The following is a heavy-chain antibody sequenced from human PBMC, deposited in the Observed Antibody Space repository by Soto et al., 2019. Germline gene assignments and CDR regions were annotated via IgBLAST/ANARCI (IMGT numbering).Heavy chain of an antibody. V-gene: IGHV3-23*01. Sequence: GGSLRLSCAASGFTFSSYAMSWVRQAPGKGLEWVSAISGSGGSTYYADSVKGRFTISRDNSKNTLYLQMNSLRAEDTAVYYCAKDLSLRDYYDSSGYYPSYFDYWGQGTLVTVSS. CDR3: AKDLSLRDYYDSSGYYPSYFDY. CDR1: GFTFSSYA. J-gene: IGHJ4*02. D-gene: IGHD3-22*01. CDR2: ISGSGGST.